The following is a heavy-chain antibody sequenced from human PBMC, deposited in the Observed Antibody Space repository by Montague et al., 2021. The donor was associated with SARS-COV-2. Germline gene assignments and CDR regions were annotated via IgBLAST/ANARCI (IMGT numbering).Heavy chain of an antibody. V-gene: IGHV3-23*01. Sequence: SLRLSCAASGFIFSSFAMSWVRQAPGKGLEGVSAVRSSGGSPNYADSVKGRFTMYRDKSNNMLYLQMNGLRAEDTAVYYCAKDMWDLYYFDYWGQGTLDTISS. CDR3: AKDMWDLYYFDY. D-gene: IGHD1-26*01. CDR1: GFIFSSFA. CDR2: VRSSGGSP. J-gene: IGHJ4*02.